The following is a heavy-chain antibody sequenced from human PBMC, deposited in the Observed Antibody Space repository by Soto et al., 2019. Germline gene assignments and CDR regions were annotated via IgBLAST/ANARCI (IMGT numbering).Heavy chain of an antibody. CDR2: FSGSGGST. CDR3: AKVNDFWSGYDDAFDI. D-gene: IGHD3-3*01. J-gene: IGHJ3*02. V-gene: IGHV3-23*01. Sequence: EVQLLESGGGLVQPGGSLRLSCAASGFTFSSYAMSWVRQAPGKGLEWVSAFSGSGGSTYYADSVKGRFTISRDNSKNTLYLQMNSLSAEDTAVYYCAKVNDFWSGYDDAFDIWGQGTMVTVSS. CDR1: GFTFSSYA.